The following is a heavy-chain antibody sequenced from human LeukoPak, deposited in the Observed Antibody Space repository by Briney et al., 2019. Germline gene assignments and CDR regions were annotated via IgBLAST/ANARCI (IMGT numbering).Heavy chain of an antibody. V-gene: IGHV3-7*01. Sequence: PGGSLRLSCTASGFTFEDYGMSWVRQAPGKGLEWVANINQDGSGKNYVDSVKGRFTISRDNAKNSLYLQMNSLRADDTAVYYCTRGHDWGQGTLVTVSS. J-gene: IGHJ4*02. CDR1: GFTFEDYG. CDR2: INQDGSGK. CDR3: TRGHD.